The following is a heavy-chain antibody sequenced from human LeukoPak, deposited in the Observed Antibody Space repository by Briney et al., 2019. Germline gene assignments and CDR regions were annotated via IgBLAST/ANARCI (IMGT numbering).Heavy chain of an antibody. Sequence: SETLSLTCTVSGGSISSYYWTWIRQPPGKGLEWIGYIFYSGSTNYNPSLKSRVTISIDTSKNQFSLKLSSVTAADTAVYYCARDRGYYDTPPGYMGVWGKGTTVTISS. J-gene: IGHJ6*03. CDR3: ARDRGYYDTPPGYMGV. CDR1: GGSISSYY. CDR2: IFYSGST. V-gene: IGHV4-59*01. D-gene: IGHD3-9*01.